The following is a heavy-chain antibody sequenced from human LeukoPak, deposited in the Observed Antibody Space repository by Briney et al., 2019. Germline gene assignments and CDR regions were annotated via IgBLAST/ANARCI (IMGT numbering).Heavy chain of an antibody. CDR1: GFTFSSYG. V-gene: IGHV3-30*03. D-gene: IGHD5-24*01. CDR2: ISYDGSNK. J-gene: IGHJ4*02. CDR3: ARERWLQLVHGITFDY. Sequence: GRSLRLSCAASGFTFSSYGMHWVRQAPGKGLEWVAVISYDGSNKYYADSVKGRFTISRDNSKNTLYLQMNSLRAEDTAVYYCARERWLQLVHGITFDYWGQGTLVTVSS.